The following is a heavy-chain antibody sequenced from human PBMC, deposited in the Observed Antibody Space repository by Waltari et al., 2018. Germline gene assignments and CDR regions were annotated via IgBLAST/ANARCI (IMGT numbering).Heavy chain of an antibody. D-gene: IGHD6-13*01. V-gene: IGHV3-66*01. J-gene: IGHJ4*02. Sequence: EVQLVESGGGLVQPGGSLRLSCVASGFTVGNNYISWVRQAPGKGLEWVSVLYAGGSTYYANSVKDRFTISRDNSKNTLYLQMNSLRADDTAVYYCAKGAYRSSLFDYWGQGTLVTVSS. CDR2: LYAGGST. CDR3: AKGAYRSSLFDY. CDR1: GFTVGNNY.